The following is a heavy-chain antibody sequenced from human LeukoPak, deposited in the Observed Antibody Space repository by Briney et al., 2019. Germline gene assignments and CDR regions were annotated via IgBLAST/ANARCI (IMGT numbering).Heavy chain of an antibody. Sequence: ASVKVSCKASGYTFTSYDINWVRQATGQGLEWMGWMNPNSGNTGYAQKFQGRVTMTRNTSISTAYMELSSLRSEDTAVYYCATGVIVATIKPRFDYWGQGTLVTVSS. D-gene: IGHD5-12*01. J-gene: IGHJ4*02. CDR1: GYTFTSYD. V-gene: IGHV1-8*01. CDR2: MNPNSGNT. CDR3: ATGVIVATIKPRFDY.